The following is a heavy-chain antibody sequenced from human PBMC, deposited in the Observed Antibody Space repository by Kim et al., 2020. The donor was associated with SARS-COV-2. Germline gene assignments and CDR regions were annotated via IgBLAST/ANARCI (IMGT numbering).Heavy chain of an antibody. J-gene: IGHJ4*02. CDR1: GFTFSSRA. CDR3: AKDQPSSGWPAFDS. Sequence: GGSLRLSCAASGFTFSSRAMSWVRQAPGKGPEWVASVNNGGNAYYADSVKGRFTVSRDITRDTLYLRMNSLSAEDTALYFCAKDQPSSGWPAFDSWGQGT. D-gene: IGHD6-19*01. CDR2: VNNGGNA. V-gene: IGHV3-23*01.